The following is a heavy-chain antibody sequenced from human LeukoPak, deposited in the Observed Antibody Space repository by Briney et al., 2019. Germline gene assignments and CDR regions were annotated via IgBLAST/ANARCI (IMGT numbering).Heavy chain of an antibody. Sequence: GGSLRLSCAASGFTFSSYAMSWVRQAPGKGLEWVSSISNSGGRTFYTDSVKGRFTISSDNSKITLYLQMNSLRAEDTAVYYCAKSYNGYESKPDYWGQGTLVTISS. V-gene: IGHV3-23*01. CDR2: ISNSGGRT. CDR1: GFTFSSYA. CDR3: AKSYNGYESKPDY. J-gene: IGHJ4*02. D-gene: IGHD5-12*01.